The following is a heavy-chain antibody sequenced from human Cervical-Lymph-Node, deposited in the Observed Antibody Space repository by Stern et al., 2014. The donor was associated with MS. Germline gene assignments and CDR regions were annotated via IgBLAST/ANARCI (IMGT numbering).Heavy chain of an antibody. D-gene: IGHD6-6*01. J-gene: IGHJ6*02. V-gene: IGHV4-61*02. CDR1: GGSVSSGSYY. CDR2: IYTSGST. Sequence: QLQLQESGPGLVKPSQTLSLTCTVSGGSVSSGSYYWSWIRQPAGKGLEWIGRIYTSGSTNYNPSLKSRVTISVDTSKNQFSRKLSSVTAADTAVYYCARGKYRMDVWGQGTTVTVSS. CDR3: ARGKYRMDV.